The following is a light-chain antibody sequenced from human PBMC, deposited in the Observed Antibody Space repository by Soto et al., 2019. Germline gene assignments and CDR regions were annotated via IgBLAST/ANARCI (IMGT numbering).Light chain of an antibody. CDR3: QQYDNWPPIT. CDR1: QSINND. Sequence: EVVMTQSPATLSVSPGARAPLSCRASQSINNDLAWYQHKPGQAPRLLIYGASTRAIGVPARFSGSGSGTEFTLTIGSLQSDDFAVYYCQQYDNWPPITFGQGTRLEIK. J-gene: IGKJ5*01. V-gene: IGKV3-15*01. CDR2: GAS.